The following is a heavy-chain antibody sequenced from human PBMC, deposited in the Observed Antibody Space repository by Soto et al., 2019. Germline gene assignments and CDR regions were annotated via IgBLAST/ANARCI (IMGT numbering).Heavy chain of an antibody. CDR3: ARREDTFDF. CDR2: VYSSGRT. V-gene: IGHV4-4*07. CDR1: GVSIINNY. J-gene: IGHJ4*02. Sequence: SETLFLTCAVSGVSIINNYWTWIRRPAGKGLEWLGRVYSSGRTTYNPSLKSRLTMSVDTSKDQFSLHLTSVTAADTAVYYCARREDTFDFWGQGMLVTVSS.